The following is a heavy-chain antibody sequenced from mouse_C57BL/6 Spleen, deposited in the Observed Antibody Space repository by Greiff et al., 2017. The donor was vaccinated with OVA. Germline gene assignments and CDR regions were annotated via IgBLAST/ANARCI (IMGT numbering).Heavy chain of an antibody. CDR1: GYTFTDYY. Sequence: VQLQQSGPELVKPGASVKISCKASGYTFTDYYMNWVKQSHGKSLEWIGDINPNNGGTSYNQKFKGKATLTVDKSSSTAYMELRSLTSEDSAVYYCARYPLDYGAFAYWGQGTLVTVSA. CDR3: ARYPLDYGAFAY. J-gene: IGHJ3*01. D-gene: IGHD2-4*01. V-gene: IGHV1-26*01. CDR2: INPNNGGT.